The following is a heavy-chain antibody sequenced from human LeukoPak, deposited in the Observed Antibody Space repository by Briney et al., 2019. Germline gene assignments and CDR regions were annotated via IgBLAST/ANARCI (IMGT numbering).Heavy chain of an antibody. CDR3: ARLSGSYYGGFNWFDP. Sequence: SETLSLTCTVSGGSISSSSYYWGWIRQPPGKGLEWIGSIYYSGSTYYNPSLKSRVTISVDTSKNQFSLKLSSVTAADTAVYYCARLSGSYYGGFNWFDPWGQGTLVTVSS. D-gene: IGHD1-26*01. CDR2: IYYSGST. CDR1: GGSISSSSYY. J-gene: IGHJ5*02. V-gene: IGHV4-39*07.